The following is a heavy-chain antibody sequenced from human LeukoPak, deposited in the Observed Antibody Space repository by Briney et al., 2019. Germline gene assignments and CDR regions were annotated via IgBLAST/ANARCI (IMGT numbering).Heavy chain of an antibody. CDR1: GGSISSSGYY. D-gene: IGHD1-26*01. Sequence: SETLSLTCTVSGGSISSSGYYWGWIRQPPGKGLEWIASIYYSGSTYYSPSLKSRVTISVDTSKNQLSLKLSSLTAADTAVYYCARHEYSGSYYGLSWFDPWGQGTLVTVSS. V-gene: IGHV4-39*01. CDR3: ARHEYSGSYYGLSWFDP. J-gene: IGHJ5*02. CDR2: IYYSGST.